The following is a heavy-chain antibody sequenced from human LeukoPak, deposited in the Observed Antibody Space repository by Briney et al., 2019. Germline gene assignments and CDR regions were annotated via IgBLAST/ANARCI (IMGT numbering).Heavy chain of an antibody. CDR3: ARVVPHTSWGDY. J-gene: IGHJ4*02. Sequence: ASVKVSCKASGYTLTNYYMHWVRQAPGQGLEWMGIINPSGGTTRYAQKFQGRVTMTRDTSTSTVYMELSSLRSEDTAVYYCARVVPHTSWGDYCGQGTLVTVSS. V-gene: IGHV1-46*01. D-gene: IGHD2-2*01. CDR1: GYTLTNYY. CDR2: INPSGGTT.